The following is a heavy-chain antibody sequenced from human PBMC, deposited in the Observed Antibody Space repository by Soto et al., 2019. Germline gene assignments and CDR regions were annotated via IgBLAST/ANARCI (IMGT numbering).Heavy chain of an antibody. CDR1: GFTFSGYA. CDR3: ARDGDXLSAPGRAYYYYYGMDV. V-gene: IGHV3-30-3*01. CDR2: ISYDGSNK. J-gene: IGHJ6*02. D-gene: IGHD3-3*01. Sequence: GGSLRLSCAASGFTFSGYAMHWVRQAPGKGLEWVAVISYDGSNKYYADSVKGRFTISRDNSKNTLYLQMNSLRAEDTAVYYCARDGDXLSAPGRAYYYYYGMDVWGQGTTVTVS.